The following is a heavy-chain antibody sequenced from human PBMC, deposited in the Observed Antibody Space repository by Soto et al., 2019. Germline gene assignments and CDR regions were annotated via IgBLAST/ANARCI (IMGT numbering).Heavy chain of an antibody. D-gene: IGHD6-19*01. CDR1: GDTVTNYG. Sequence: QVQLVQSGGEVKKPGASVKVSCKASGDTVTNYGISWVRQAPGQGLEWLGWISFYNGHTNYAQKLHGRVTLTTDTSTSSVYMELRCLRSDDTVVYYLARATSIAVAGKESWGQGTLVTVSS. J-gene: IGHJ4*02. V-gene: IGHV1-18*01. CDR2: ISFYNGHT. CDR3: ARATSIAVAGKES.